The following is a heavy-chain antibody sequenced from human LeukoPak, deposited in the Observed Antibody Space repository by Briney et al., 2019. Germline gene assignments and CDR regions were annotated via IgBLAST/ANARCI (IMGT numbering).Heavy chain of an antibody. CDR2: IHRSGST. Sequence: TSETLSLTGVVSGGSISSDDWWSWLRQPPGKGLEWIGEIHRSGSTNYNPSLKSRVTILIDKSKNQFSLKLTSVTAADTAVYYCARRNYYDSTGYYAYWGQGTLVTVSS. J-gene: IGHJ4*02. D-gene: IGHD3-22*01. CDR1: GGSISSDDW. V-gene: IGHV4-4*02. CDR3: ARRNYYDSTGYYAY.